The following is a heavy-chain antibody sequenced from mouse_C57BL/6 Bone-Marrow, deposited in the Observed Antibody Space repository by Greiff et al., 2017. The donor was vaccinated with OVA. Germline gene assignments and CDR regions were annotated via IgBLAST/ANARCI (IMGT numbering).Heavy chain of an antibody. CDR2: ISGGGGNT. CDR1: GFTFSSYT. V-gene: IGHV5-9*01. J-gene: IGHJ3*01. D-gene: IGHD1-1*01. CDR3: ARQNYYGSSPLAY. Sequence: EVQLVESGGGLVKPGGSLKLSCAASGFTFSSYTMSWVRQTPEKRLEWVATISGGGGNTYYPDSVKGRFTISRDNAKNTLYLQMSSLRSEDTALYYCARQNYYGSSPLAYWGQGTLVTVSA.